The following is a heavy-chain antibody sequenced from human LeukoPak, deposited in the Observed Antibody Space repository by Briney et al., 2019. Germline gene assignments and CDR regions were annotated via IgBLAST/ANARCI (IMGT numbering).Heavy chain of an antibody. D-gene: IGHD4-17*01. CDR1: GFTFSSYG. CDR2: ISYDGSNK. CDR3: AKERGRDYALQAFDY. J-gene: IGHJ4*02. Sequence: GGSLRLSCAASGFTFSSYGMHWVRQAPGKGLEWVAVISYDGSNKYYADSVKGRFTISRDNSKNTLYLQMNSLRAEDTAVYYCAKERGRDYALQAFDYWGQGTLVTVSS. V-gene: IGHV3-30*18.